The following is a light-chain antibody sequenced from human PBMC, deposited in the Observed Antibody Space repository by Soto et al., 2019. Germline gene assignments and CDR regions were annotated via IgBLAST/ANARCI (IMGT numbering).Light chain of an antibody. Sequence: QAVVTQPPSVSAAPGQKVTISCSGSSSDIGNNYVSWYQQLPGTAPKLLIYDKNKRPSSIPDRFSGSKSGTSATLRITGLQTGDEADYYCGTWDSSLSAGVFGRGTKVTVL. J-gene: IGLJ3*02. CDR1: SSDIGNNY. CDR2: DKN. CDR3: GTWDSSLSAGV. V-gene: IGLV1-51*01.